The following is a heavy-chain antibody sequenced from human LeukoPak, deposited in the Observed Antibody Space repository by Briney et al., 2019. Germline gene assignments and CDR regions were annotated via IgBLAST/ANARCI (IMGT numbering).Heavy chain of an antibody. V-gene: IGHV4-59*01. Sequence: SETLSLTCTVSGGSISSYYWSWIRQPPGKGLEWIGYIYYSGSTNYNPSLKSRVTISVDTSKNQFSLKLSSVTAADTAVYYCARARAYGYNFHYFDYWGQGTLVTVSS. CDR1: GGSISSYY. CDR2: IYYSGST. J-gene: IGHJ4*02. D-gene: IGHD5-24*01. CDR3: ARARAYGYNFHYFDY.